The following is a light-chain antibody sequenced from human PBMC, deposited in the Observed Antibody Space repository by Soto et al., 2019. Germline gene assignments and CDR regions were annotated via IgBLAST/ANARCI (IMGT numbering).Light chain of an antibody. V-gene: IGLV2-23*03. CDR2: EGS. J-gene: IGLJ2*01. CDR1: SSDVGSYNL. Sequence: QSVLTQPASVSGSPGQSIIVSCTGTSSDVGSYNLVSWYQQHPGKAPKLRIYEGSKRPSGVSNRFSGSKSGNTASLTISGLQAEDEADYYCCSYAGSSTFVVFGGGPSSPS. CDR3: CSYAGSSTFVV.